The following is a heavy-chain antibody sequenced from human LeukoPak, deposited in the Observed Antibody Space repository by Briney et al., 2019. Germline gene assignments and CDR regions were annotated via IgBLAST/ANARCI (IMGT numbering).Heavy chain of an antibody. CDR3: AGGASYGRSDFDF. CDR2: IYRSGST. V-gene: IGHV4-30-2*01. Sequence: SETLSLTCAVSGGSINSGDHSWSWIRQPPGKGLEWIGYIYRSGSTYYNPSLKSRVSISIDRSNNQFSLRLTSVTAADTAVYYCAGGASYGRSDFDFWGRGTLVIVSS. CDR1: GGSINSGDHS. J-gene: IGHJ4*02. D-gene: IGHD1-26*01.